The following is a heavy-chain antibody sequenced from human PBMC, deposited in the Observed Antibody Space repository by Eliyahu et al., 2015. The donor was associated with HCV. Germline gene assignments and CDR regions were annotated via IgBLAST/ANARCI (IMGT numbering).Heavy chain of an antibody. D-gene: IGHD3-10*01. CDR3: IRPRLPGNYVPFGF. J-gene: IGHJ4*02. V-gene: IGHV3-9*01. Sequence: GYADSVRGRFTISRDNSKKSLFLQMNSLRVEDTALYYCIRPRLPGNYVPFGFWGQGTLVTVSS.